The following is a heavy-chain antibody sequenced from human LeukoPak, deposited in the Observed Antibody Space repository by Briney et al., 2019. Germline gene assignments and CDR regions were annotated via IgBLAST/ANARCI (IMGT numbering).Heavy chain of an antibody. D-gene: IGHD3-10*01. J-gene: IGHJ3*02. V-gene: IGHV3-66*01. CDR2: IYSGGST. Sequence: GGSLRLSCAASGFTFSSNYMSWVRQAPGQGLEWVSVIYSGGSTYYADSVKGRFTISRDNSKNTLYLQMNSLRAEDTAVYYCARGEILWFGEHQDEAFDIWGQGTMVTVSS. CDR3: ARGEILWFGEHQDEAFDI. CDR1: GFTFSSNY.